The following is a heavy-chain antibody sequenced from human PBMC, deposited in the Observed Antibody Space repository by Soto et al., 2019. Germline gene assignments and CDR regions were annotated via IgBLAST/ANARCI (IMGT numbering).Heavy chain of an antibody. CDR3: GRERGGATATLDYYYFYMDV. J-gene: IGHJ6*03. Sequence: QVQLVQSGAEVRKPGASVTVSCRSSGDSFNDYYIHWVRQAPGQGFEWMGWINPNGGVTKYAQKFQGWVSMTRDTSIRTVYMQLSRLRSDDTAVYYCGRERGGATATLDYYYFYMDVWGTGTTVTVSS. CDR1: GDSFNDYY. CDR2: INPNGGVT. V-gene: IGHV1-2*04. D-gene: IGHD5-12*01.